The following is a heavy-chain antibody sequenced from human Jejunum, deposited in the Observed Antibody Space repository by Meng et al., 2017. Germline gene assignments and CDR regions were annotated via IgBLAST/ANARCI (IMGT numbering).Heavy chain of an antibody. CDR3: ARDLLDPNIAATGWFDP. D-gene: IGHD2/OR15-2a*01. CDR1: GGSISNNNW. CDR2: ISHTGRI. V-gene: IGHV4-4*02. J-gene: IGHJ5*02. Sequence: VQLQGAGPGLVKPSGTLALTCAVSGGSISNNNWWSWVRQPPGKGLELIGEISHTGRINYTPSLKSRVTMSLDKSKNQFSLDLTSVTGADTAVYYCARDLLDPNIAATGWFDPWGQGTLVTVSS.